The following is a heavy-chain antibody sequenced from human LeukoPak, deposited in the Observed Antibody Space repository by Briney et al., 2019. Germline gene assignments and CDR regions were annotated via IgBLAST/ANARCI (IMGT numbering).Heavy chain of an antibody. CDR2: IYYSGST. CDR1: GGSVRSSSYY. V-gene: IGHV4-61*01. Sequence: SETLSLTCTVSGGSVRSSSYYWNWLRQPPGKGLEWIGYIYYSGSTNYNPSLKSRVTISVDTSKNQFSLRLSSVTAADTAVYYCARGGDSTGYYNWFDPWGQGTLVTVSS. J-gene: IGHJ5*02. CDR3: ARGGDSTGYYNWFDP. D-gene: IGHD3-22*01.